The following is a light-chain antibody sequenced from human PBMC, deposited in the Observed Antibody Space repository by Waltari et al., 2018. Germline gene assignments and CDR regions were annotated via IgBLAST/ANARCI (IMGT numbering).Light chain of an antibody. Sequence: QSALTQPASVSGSPGQSITIFCTGTSSDIGGYNSASWYQHHPGKAPKLLIYEVSNRPSGVSDRFSGSKSGKTASLTISGLQAGDEAVYYCSSYTSLTTLVFGGGTKLTVL. CDR3: SSYTSLTTLV. V-gene: IGLV2-14*01. CDR1: SSDIGGYNS. J-gene: IGLJ2*01. CDR2: EVS.